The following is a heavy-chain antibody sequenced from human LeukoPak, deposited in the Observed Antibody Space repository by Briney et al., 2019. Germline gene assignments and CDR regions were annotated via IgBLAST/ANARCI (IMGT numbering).Heavy chain of an antibody. V-gene: IGHV3-23*01. Sequence: GGSLRLSCAAYGLTFNGYAIMWVRQAPGKGLEWVSGISGSGGHTDYADSVKGRFTISRDNSKNTVSLQMNSLRAEDTAVYYCARWFLGLDVWGQGTTVTVSS. J-gene: IGHJ6*02. CDR2: ISGSGGHT. CDR3: ARWFLGLDV. D-gene: IGHD3-10*01. CDR1: GLTFNGYA.